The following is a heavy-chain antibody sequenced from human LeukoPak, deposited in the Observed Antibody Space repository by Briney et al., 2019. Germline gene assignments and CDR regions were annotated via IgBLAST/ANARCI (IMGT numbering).Heavy chain of an antibody. Sequence: SETLSLTCAVYGGSFSGYYWSWIRQPPGKGLEWIGEINHSGSTNYNPSLKSRVAISVDTSKNQFSLKLSSVTAADTAVYYCARGLITMVRGVPPHPYYYYGMDVWGQGTTVTVSS. V-gene: IGHV4-34*01. CDR1: GGSFSGYY. J-gene: IGHJ6*02. D-gene: IGHD3-10*01. CDR3: ARGLITMVRGVPPHPYYYYGMDV. CDR2: INHSGST.